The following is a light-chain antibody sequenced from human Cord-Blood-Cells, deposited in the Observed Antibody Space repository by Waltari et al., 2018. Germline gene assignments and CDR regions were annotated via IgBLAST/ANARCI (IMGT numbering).Light chain of an antibody. J-gene: IGKJ4*01. Sequence: EIVLTQSPATLSLSPVARATLSCRASQSVSSYLAWSQQKPGQAPRLLIYDASNRATGIPARFSGSGAGTDFTLTISSLEPEDFAVYYCQQRSNWLTFGGGTKVEIK. V-gene: IGKV3-11*01. CDR2: DAS. CDR1: QSVSSY. CDR3: QQRSNWLT.